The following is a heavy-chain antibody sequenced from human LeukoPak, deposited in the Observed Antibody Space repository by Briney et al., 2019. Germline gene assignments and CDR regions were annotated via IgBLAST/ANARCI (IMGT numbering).Heavy chain of an antibody. D-gene: IGHD6-19*01. J-gene: IGHJ4*02. Sequence: SQTLSLTCTVSGVSISSGSYYWSWIRQPAGKGLEWIGRIYTSGSTNYNPSLKSRVTISVDTSKNQFSLKLSSVTAADTAVYYCARLYSSGWYAFDYWGQGTLVTVSS. CDR3: ARLYSSGWYAFDY. V-gene: IGHV4-61*02. CDR1: GVSISSGSYY. CDR2: IYTSGST.